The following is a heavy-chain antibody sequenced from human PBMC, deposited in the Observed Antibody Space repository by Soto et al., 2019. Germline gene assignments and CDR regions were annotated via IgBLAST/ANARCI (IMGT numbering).Heavy chain of an antibody. Sequence: ASVKVSCKASGYTFTSYDINWVRQATGQGLEWMGWMNPNSGNTGYAQKFQGRVTMTRNTSISTAYMELSSLRSEDTAVYYCAIAGYSYGHGSGYSYMDVWGKGTTVTVSS. CDR1: GYTFTSYD. V-gene: IGHV1-8*01. CDR3: AIAGYSYGHGSGYSYMDV. J-gene: IGHJ6*03. CDR2: MNPNSGNT. D-gene: IGHD5-18*01.